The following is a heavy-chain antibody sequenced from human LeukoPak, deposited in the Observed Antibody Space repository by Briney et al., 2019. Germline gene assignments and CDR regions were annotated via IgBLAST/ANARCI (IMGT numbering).Heavy chain of an antibody. J-gene: IGHJ4*02. D-gene: IGHD2-15*01. Sequence: GGSLRLSCAASGFTFSTYAMSWVRQAPGKGLEWVSAISGSTGGTYYADSVKGRFTISRDNSKNTLYLQMNNLRAEDTAVYYCAPRVVGSAPFDYWGQGTLVTVSS. CDR1: GFTFSTYA. V-gene: IGHV3-23*01. CDR3: APRVVGSAPFDY. CDR2: ISGSTGGT.